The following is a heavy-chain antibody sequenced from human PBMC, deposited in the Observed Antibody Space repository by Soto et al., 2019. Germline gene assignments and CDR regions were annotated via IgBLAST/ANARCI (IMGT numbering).Heavy chain of an antibody. CDR1: GGTFSSYA. CDR2: IIPIFGTA. Sequence: QVQLVQSGAEVKKPGSSVKVSCKASGGTFSSYAISWVRQAPGQGLEWMGGIIPIFGTANYAQKFQDRVTITADESTSTAYMELSSLRSEDTAVYYCARTIISSDYGGPYYYYGMDVWGQGTTVTVSS. J-gene: IGHJ6*02. D-gene: IGHD4-17*01. CDR3: ARTIISSDYGGPYYYYGMDV. V-gene: IGHV1-69*01.